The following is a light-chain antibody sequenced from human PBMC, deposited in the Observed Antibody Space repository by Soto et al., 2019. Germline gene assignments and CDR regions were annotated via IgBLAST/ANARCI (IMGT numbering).Light chain of an antibody. CDR3: QQYAMWPLT. J-gene: IGKJ4*01. V-gene: IGKV3-15*01. Sequence: EIVMTQSPATLSVSPGERATLSCRASQSVKTNCQPFNEYLAWYQQKPGQAPRLLIHGASTRATGVPARFSGSGSGTEFTLTISSLQSEDFAVYYCQQYAMWPLTFGGGTNVEIK. CDR2: GAS. CDR1: QSVKTN.